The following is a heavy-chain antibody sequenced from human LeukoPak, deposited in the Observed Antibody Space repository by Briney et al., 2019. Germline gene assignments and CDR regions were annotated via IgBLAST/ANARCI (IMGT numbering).Heavy chain of an antibody. V-gene: IGHV3-11*01. Sequence: PGGSLRLSCAASGFTFSDYYMSWIRQAPGKGLEWVSYISSSGSTIYYADSVKGRFTISRDNAKNSLYLQMNSLRAEDTAVYYCARDRDYYDSSGYYIYWGQGTLVTVSS. CDR2: ISSSGSTI. CDR3: ARDRDYYDSSGYYIY. CDR1: GFTFSDYY. D-gene: IGHD3-22*01. J-gene: IGHJ4*02.